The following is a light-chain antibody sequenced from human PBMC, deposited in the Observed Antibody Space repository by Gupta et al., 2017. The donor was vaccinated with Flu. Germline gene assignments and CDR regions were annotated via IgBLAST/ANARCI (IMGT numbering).Light chain of an antibody. Sequence: PSSLSASLGDRVTITCRASQGISSYLNWYQQKPGKAPKLLIYAASTLQSGVPSRFSGSGSGTDFTLTISSLQPEDFATYYCQQSDSNPYTFGQGTKLEIK. V-gene: IGKV1-39*01. J-gene: IGKJ2*01. CDR3: QQSDSNPYT. CDR2: AAS. CDR1: QGISSY.